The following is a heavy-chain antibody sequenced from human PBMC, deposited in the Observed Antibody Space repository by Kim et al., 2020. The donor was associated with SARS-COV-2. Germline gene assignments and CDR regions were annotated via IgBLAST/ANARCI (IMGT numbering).Heavy chain of an antibody. CDR2: MREYGSGI. Sequence: GSLRLSCVASGIDFRNNWISWVLQPLGKWLELVAHMREYGSGIDYSVSLKGRFTICRDNSQDSLYLQMKRPTVSDTSTYYCARGPYGLDGWGQGTTVTV. J-gene: IGHJ6*02. CDR1: GIDFRNNW. V-gene: IGHV3-7*05. CDR3: ARGPYGLDG.